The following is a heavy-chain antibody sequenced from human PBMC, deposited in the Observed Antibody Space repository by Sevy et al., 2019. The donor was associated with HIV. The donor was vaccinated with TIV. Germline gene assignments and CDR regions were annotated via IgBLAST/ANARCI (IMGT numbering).Heavy chain of an antibody. CDR3: ARDPAVTGYYFDY. V-gene: IGHV3-33*01. CDR1: GFTFSRYG. Sequence: GGSLRLSCAVSGFTFSRYGIHWVRQAPGKGLEWVALIWNDGSKKSYADSVRGRFAISRDNSKNTVYLQMNYLRADDTALYYCARDPAVTGYYFDYWGQGTLVTVSS. D-gene: IGHD3-9*01. CDR2: IWNDGSKK. J-gene: IGHJ4*02.